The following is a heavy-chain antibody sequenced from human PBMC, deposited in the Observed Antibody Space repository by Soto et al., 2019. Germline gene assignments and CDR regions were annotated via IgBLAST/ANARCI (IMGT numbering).Heavy chain of an antibody. V-gene: IGHV4-4*02. Sequence: PSQTLSLTCAVSGGSISSSNWWSWVRQPPGQGLEWIGEIYHSGSTNYNPSLKSRVTISVDKSKNQFSLKLSSVTAADTAVYYCARLAVVVPAAIDYYYGMDVWGQGTTVTVYS. D-gene: IGHD2-2*01. CDR2: IYHSGST. CDR3: ARLAVVVPAAIDYYYGMDV. J-gene: IGHJ6*02. CDR1: GGSISSSNW.